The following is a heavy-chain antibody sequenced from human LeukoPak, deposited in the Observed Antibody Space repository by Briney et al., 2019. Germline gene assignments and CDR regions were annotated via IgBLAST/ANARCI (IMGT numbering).Heavy chain of an antibody. D-gene: IGHD6-6*01. CDR1: GASISNFY. CDR3: ARHGGRYSSSSGLLDY. Sequence: ASETLSLTCTVSGASISNFYWSWIRQPPGKGLEWIAYISYIGSTNYNPSLKSRVTISVDASKNQFSLRLTSVTAADTAVYCCARHGGRYSSSSGLLDYWGQGTLVTVSS. J-gene: IGHJ4*02. CDR2: ISYIGST. V-gene: IGHV4-59*08.